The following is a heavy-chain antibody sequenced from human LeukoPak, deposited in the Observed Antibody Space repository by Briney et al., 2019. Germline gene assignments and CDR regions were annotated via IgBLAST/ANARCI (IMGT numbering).Heavy chain of an antibody. Sequence: ASVKVSCKASGGTFSSYAISWVRQAPGQGLEWMGRIIPILGIANYAQKFQGRVTITADKSTSTAYMELSSLRSEDTAVYYCARDAPYGSGSYFVNFDYWGQGTLVTVSS. CDR1: GGTFSSYA. J-gene: IGHJ4*02. CDR2: IIPILGIA. CDR3: ARDAPYGSGSYFVNFDY. D-gene: IGHD3-10*01. V-gene: IGHV1-69*04.